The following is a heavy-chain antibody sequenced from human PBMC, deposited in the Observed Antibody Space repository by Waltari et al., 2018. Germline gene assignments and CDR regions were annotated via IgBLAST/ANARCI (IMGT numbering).Heavy chain of an antibody. Sequence: EVQLVESGGGLVQPGGSLRLSCEASGFTLSSSYMHWVSQVPGKGLVWVSRINTDGSSANYAESVKCRFTISRDNGKNTLYLQMNSLRAEDTAVYYCARDGGGNGYIHYWGQGTLVTVSS. CDR3: ARDGGGNGYIHY. V-gene: IGHV3-74*01. CDR1: GFTLSSSY. CDR2: INTDGSSA. D-gene: IGHD3-16*01. J-gene: IGHJ4*02.